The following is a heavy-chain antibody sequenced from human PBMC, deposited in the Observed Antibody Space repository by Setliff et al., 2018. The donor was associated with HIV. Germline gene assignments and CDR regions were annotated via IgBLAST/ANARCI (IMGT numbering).Heavy chain of an antibody. CDR2: IYYSGST. CDR3: ARDPSDGYGHFDY. Sequence: PSETLSLTCAVYGGSFSGYYWSWIRQPPGKGLEWIGSIYYSGSTYYNPSLKSRVTISIDTSKNQFSLKLSSVTAADTAVYYCARDPSDGYGHFDYWGQGALVTVSS. J-gene: IGHJ4*02. CDR1: GGSFSGYY. V-gene: IGHV4-34*01. D-gene: IGHD2-2*03.